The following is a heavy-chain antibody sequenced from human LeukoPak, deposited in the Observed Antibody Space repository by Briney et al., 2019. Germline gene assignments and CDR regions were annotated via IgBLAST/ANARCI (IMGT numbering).Heavy chain of an antibody. CDR3: AKAVKGYCSGGSCYSLDY. CDR1: GFTFVDIT. J-gene: IGHJ4*02. V-gene: IGHV3-9*01. Sequence: PGGSLCLSCAASGFTFVDITMHCVRQAPGTGLVWGSGNSWIGGSIGYADSVKGRFTISRDNAKDSLYLQMNSLRAEDTALYYCAKAVKGYCSGGSCYSLDYWGQGTLVTVSS. D-gene: IGHD2-15*01. CDR2: NSWIGGSI.